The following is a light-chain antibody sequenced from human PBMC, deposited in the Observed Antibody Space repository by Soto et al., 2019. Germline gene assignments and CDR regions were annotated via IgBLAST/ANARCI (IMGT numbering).Light chain of an antibody. CDR3: HHYSDTPRP. CDR1: QSVSNY. V-gene: IGKV3-20*01. Sequence: EIVLTQSPGTLSLSQGERGSLSCRASQSVSNYLAWYQQKPAQAPRLLMYGASSRATGIPDRFSGSGSGTDFTLTISRLEPEDFAVYYCHHYSDTPRPFGKGTKVDIK. CDR2: GAS. J-gene: IGKJ1*01.